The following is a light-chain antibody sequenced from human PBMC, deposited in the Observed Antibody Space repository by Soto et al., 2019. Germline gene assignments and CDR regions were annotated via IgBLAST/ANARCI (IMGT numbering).Light chain of an antibody. CDR2: AAS. J-gene: IGKJ4*01. CDR1: QSISNY. V-gene: IGKV1-39*01. Sequence: DIQMTQSPSSLSASVGDRVTITCRASQSISNYLNWYQQKPKKAPKLLIYAASSLQRGVPSRFSGSGSGTDFTLTISSLQPEDFATYYCQQSYSTQLTFGGGTKVDIK. CDR3: QQSYSTQLT.